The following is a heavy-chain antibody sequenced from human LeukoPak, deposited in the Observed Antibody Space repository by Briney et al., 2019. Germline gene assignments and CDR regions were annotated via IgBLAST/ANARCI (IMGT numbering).Heavy chain of an antibody. J-gene: IGHJ3*02. V-gene: IGHV4-61*02. Sequence: SETLSLTCTVCGGSNSSGRYYWRWIRQPAGKGLEWIGRSYTSGSTNYNPSLKSRVTISVDTSKNQFSLKRSSVTAADTAVYYCARGTGSFRAFDIWGQGTMVTVSS. CDR1: GGSNSSGRYY. D-gene: IGHD6-13*01. CDR3: ARGTGSFRAFDI. CDR2: SYTSGST.